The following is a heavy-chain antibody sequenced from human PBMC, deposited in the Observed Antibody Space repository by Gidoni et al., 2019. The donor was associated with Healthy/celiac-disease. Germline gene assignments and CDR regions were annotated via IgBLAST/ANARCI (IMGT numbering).Heavy chain of an antibody. CDR3: ARDTGDYYFDY. CDR1: RYTFTWYY. Sequence: QVQLVQSGAEVKKAGASVKVSCSASRYTFTWYYMRWVRQARGQGLEWMGWIDPNSGGTNYAQRFQSRVTKTRDTSISTAYMELSRQGSDDTAVYYCARDTGDYYFDYWGQGTLVTVSS. V-gene: IGHV1-2*02. J-gene: IGHJ4*02. D-gene: IGHD4-17*01. CDR2: IDPNSGGT.